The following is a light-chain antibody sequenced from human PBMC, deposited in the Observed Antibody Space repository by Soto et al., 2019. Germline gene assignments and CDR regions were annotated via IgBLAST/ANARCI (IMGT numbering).Light chain of an antibody. J-gene: IGKJ1*01. Sequence: EIVLTQSPGTLSLSPGERATLSCRASQSVSTNYLAWYQQKPGQAPRLLIYGASSRATGIPDRFSGSGSGTDFTLTISRLEPEDFAVFYCQQDHSSPWTFGQGTMVEIK. V-gene: IGKV3-20*01. CDR1: QSVSTNY. CDR3: QQDHSSPWT. CDR2: GAS.